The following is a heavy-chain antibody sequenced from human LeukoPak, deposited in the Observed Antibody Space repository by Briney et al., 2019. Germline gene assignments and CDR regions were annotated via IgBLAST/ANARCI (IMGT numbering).Heavy chain of an antibody. D-gene: IGHD2-2*01. CDR1: GYTLTELS. CDR3: ATLPHIVVVPAATYRGGY. CDR2: FDPEDGET. J-gene: IGHJ4*02. V-gene: IGHV1-24*01. Sequence: GASVKVSCKVSGYTLTELSMHWVQQAPGKGLEWMGGFDPEDGETIYAQKFQGRVTMTEDTSTDTAYMELSSLRSEDTAVYYCATLPHIVVVPAATYRGGYWGQGTLVTVSS.